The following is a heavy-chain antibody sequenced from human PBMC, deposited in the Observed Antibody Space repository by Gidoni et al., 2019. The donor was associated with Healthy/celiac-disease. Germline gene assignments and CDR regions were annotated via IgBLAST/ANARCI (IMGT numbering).Heavy chain of an antibody. CDR2: IYYSGST. V-gene: IGHV4-30-4*01. CDR3: ARVRLGELSSDYYFDY. D-gene: IGHD3-16*02. J-gene: IGHJ4*02. CDR1: GGSISSGDYY. Sequence: QVQLQESGPGLVKPSQTLSLTCTVSGGSISSGDYYWSWIRQPPGKGLEWIGYIYYSGSTYYNPSLKSRVTISVDTSKNQFSLKLSSVTAADTAVYYCARVRLGELSSDYYFDYWGQETLVTVSS.